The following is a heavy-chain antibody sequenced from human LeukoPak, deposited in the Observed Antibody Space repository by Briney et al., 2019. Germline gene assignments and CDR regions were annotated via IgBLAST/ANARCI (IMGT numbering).Heavy chain of an antibody. J-gene: IGHJ4*02. CDR3: ARSGSSAPSPDY. CDR2: IYYSGST. Sequence: SETLSLTCTVSGGSISSSSYYWGWLRQPPGKGLEWIGSIYYSGSTYYNPSLKSRVTISVDTSKNQFSLKLSSVTAADTAVYYCARSGSSAPSPDYWGQGTLVTVSS. V-gene: IGHV4-39*07. D-gene: IGHD3-10*01. CDR1: GGSISSSSYY.